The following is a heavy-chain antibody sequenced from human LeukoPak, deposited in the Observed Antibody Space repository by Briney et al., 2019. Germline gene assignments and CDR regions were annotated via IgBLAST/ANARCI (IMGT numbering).Heavy chain of an antibody. V-gene: IGHV3-23*01. CDR3: AKGDCSSTSCYSYYGMDV. CDR1: GFTFSNYA. Sequence: PGGSLRLSCAASGFTFSNYAMTWVGQAPGKGLGGFSAFGVSGGTPYYADSVKGRFTISRDNSKNTLYLQMNSLRAEDTAVYYCAKGDCSSTSCYSYYGMDVWGQGTTVTVSS. CDR2: FGVSGGTP. D-gene: IGHD2-2*01. J-gene: IGHJ6*02.